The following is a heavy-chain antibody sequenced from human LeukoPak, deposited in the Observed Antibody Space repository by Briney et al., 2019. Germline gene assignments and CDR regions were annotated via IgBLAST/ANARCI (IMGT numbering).Heavy chain of an antibody. D-gene: IGHD3-3*01. CDR3: ARWGLDYDFWSGYYNY. J-gene: IGHJ4*02. Sequence: GGSQRLSCAASGFTFSSYAMSWVRQAPGKGLEWVSAISGSGGSTYYADSVKGRFTISRDNSKNTLYLQMNSLRAEDTAVYYCARWGLDYDFWSGYYNYWGQGTLVTVSS. V-gene: IGHV3-23*01. CDR1: GFTFSSYA. CDR2: ISGSGGST.